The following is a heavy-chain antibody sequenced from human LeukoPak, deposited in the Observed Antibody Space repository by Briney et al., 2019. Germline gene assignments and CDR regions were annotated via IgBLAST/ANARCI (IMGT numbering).Heavy chain of an antibody. CDR2: ISSSGSTI. D-gene: IGHD2-15*01. CDR1: GFTFSSYE. CDR3: ARACSGGSCYFDY. V-gene: IGHV3-48*03. J-gene: IGHJ4*02. Sequence: GGSLRLSCAASGFTFSSYEMNWARQAPGKGLEWVSYISSSGSTIYYADSVKGRFTISRDNAKNSLYLQMTSLRAEDTAVYYCARACSGGSCYFDYWGQGTLVTVSS.